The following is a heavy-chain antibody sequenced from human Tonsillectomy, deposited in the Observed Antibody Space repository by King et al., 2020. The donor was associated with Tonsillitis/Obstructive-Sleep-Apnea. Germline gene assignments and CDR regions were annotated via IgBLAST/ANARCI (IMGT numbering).Heavy chain of an antibody. CDR3: ATKEIYDSSGYYLPFDY. D-gene: IGHD3-22*01. CDR2: FDPEDGVT. Sequence: GQLVQSGAEVKKPGASVKVSCKVSGYTLTELSMHWVRQAPGKGLEWMGGFDPEDGVTIYAQKFQGRVTMTEDTSTETAYMELSSLRSEDTAVYYCATKEIYDSSGYYLPFDYWGQGTLVTVSS. V-gene: IGHV1-24*01. CDR1: GYTLTELS. J-gene: IGHJ4*02.